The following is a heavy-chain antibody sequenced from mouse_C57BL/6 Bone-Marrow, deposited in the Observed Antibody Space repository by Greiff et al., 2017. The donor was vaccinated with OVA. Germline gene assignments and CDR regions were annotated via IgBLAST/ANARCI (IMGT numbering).Heavy chain of an antibody. V-gene: IGHV14-1*01. CDR2: IDPEDGDT. CDR1: GFNIKDYY. D-gene: IGHD1-3*01. CDR3: ARGLTCPFDY. J-gene: IGHJ2*01. Sequence: VQLQQSGAELVRPGASVKLSCTASGFNIKDYYMHWVKQRPEQGLEWIGRIDPEDGDTEYAPKFKGKATMTADTSSNTAYLQLSSLTSEDTAIYYCARGLTCPFDYWGQGTTLTVSS.